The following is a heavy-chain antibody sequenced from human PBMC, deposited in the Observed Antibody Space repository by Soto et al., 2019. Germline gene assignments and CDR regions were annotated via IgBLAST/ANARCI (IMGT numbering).Heavy chain of an antibody. Sequence: SEPLSLTCSVSGASISIGTDDWGSIRQPPGKGLEWIGNIHYSGSTYYNPSLKSRVNISVDTSKNQFSLKLSSVTAADTAMYYCARRHSHDFYARSIYVPWGQG. J-gene: IGHJ1*01. CDR3: ARRHSHDFYARSIYVP. CDR2: IHYSGST. D-gene: IGHD3-22*01. V-gene: IGHV4-39*01. CDR1: GASISIGTDD.